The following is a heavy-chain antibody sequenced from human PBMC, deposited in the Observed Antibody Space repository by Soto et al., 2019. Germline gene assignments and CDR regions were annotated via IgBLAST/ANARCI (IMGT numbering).Heavy chain of an antibody. V-gene: IGHV4-59*08. CDR2: VYSTGGT. CDR1: SGPSSSHN. Sequence: QVQLQQSGPGLVKPSETLSLTCSVSSGPSSSHNWGWIRQPPGRGLEWIGYVYSTGGTSYNPSLKSRVTISADTSTNHITLTLTSVTAADTAVYYCVRQGIGNLHCFVDVWGQGTTVRVSS. D-gene: IGHD2-21*01. J-gene: IGHJ6*02. CDR3: VRQGIGNLHCFVDV.